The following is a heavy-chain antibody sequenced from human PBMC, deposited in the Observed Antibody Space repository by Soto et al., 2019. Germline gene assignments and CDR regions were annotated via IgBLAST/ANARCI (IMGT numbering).Heavy chain of an antibody. D-gene: IGHD2-2*01. Sequence: AETLSLTCTVSGGSMSSHYWTWLRQSPGKGLEWIGYISYSGSTYYNPSLKSRVSISADTSKNQFSLRMNSMIAADTAVYYCARADPAASVGYWGQGTLVTVSS. CDR1: GGSMSSHY. CDR3: ARADPAASVGY. V-gene: IGHV4-59*11. J-gene: IGHJ4*02. CDR2: ISYSGST.